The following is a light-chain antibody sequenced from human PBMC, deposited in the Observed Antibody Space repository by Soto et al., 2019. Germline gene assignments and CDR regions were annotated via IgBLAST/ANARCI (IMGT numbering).Light chain of an antibody. J-gene: IGLJ1*01. CDR3: CSYAGSSTSYV. Sequence: LPQPASLSGSPGKSITISRPGTTGAVGSYNLVSWYQQHPGKAPKLMIYEVSKRPSGVSNRFSGSKSGNTASLTISGLQAEDEADYYCCSYAGSSTSYVFGTGTKVTVL. CDR1: TGAVGSYNL. CDR2: EVS. V-gene: IGLV2-23*02.